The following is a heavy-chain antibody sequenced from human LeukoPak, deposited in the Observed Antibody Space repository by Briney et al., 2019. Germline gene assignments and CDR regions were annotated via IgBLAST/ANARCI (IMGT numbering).Heavy chain of an antibody. CDR1: GGSISSGGYY. Sequence: SQTLSLTCTVSGGSISSGGYYWSWIRQHPGRGLEWIGYIYYSGSTYYNPSLKSRVTISVDTSKNQFSLKPSSVTAADTAVYYCARGRVAGYWYFDLWGRGTLVTVSS. CDR2: IYYSGST. CDR3: ARGRVAGYWYFDL. D-gene: IGHD6-19*01. J-gene: IGHJ2*01. V-gene: IGHV4-31*03.